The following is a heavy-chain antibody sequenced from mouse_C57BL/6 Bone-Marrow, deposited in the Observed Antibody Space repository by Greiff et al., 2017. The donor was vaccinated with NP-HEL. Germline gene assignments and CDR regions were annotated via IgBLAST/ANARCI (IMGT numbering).Heavy chain of an antibody. D-gene: IGHD4-1*01. CDR1: GYTFTDYY. CDR2: INPYNGGT. Sequence: EVKLQQSGPVLVKPGASVKMSCKASGYTFTDYYMNWVKQSHGKSLEWIGVINPYNGGTSYNQKFKGKATLTVDKSSSTAYMELNSLTSEDSAVYYCARSLTPWFAYWGQGTLVTVSA. CDR3: ARSLTPWFAY. V-gene: IGHV1-19*01. J-gene: IGHJ3*01.